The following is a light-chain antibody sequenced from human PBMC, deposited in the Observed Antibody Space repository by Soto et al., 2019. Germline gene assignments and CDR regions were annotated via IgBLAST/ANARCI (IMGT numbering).Light chain of an antibody. Sequence: QSVLTQSPSASASLGASVKLTCTLTSGHSRYAIAWHQQQPEKGPRYLMKVNDDGSHDKGDGIPDRFSGSSSGAERYLTISSLQSEDEADYYCQTWGAGIVLFGGGTKLTVL. J-gene: IGLJ2*01. CDR2: VNDDGSH. CDR3: QTWGAGIVL. CDR1: SGHSRYA. V-gene: IGLV4-69*01.